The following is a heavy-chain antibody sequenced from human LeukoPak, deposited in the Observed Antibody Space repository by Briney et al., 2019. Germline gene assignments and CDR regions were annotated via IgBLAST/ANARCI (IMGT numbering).Heavy chain of an antibody. J-gene: IGHJ4*02. CDR1: GITFSTYG. CDR2: IWYDGTNK. D-gene: IGHD2-21*02. CDR3: AKGRRVTGEYYFDY. Sequence: GGSLRLSCAASGITFSTYGMNWVRQAPGKGLEWVASIWYDGTNKYYGDSVKGRFTISRDNSKNTLYLQMNSLRAEDTAVYYCAKGRRVTGEYYFDYWGQGTLVPVSS. V-gene: IGHV3-30*02.